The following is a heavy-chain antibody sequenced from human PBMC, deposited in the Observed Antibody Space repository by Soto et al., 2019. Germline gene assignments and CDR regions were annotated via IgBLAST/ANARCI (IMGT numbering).Heavy chain of an antibody. CDR1: GFTFSSYW. D-gene: IGHD3-22*01. J-gene: IGHJ4*02. CDR2: IKKDGSEK. CDR3: ARATQSYYDTSGYYSYVH. Sequence: TGGSLRLSCAASGFTFSSYWMSWVRQAPGKGLEWVANIKKDGSEKYYVDSVKGRFTISRDNAKNSLYLQMNSLRAEDTAFYFCARATQSYYDTSGYYSYVHWGQGAQVTVSS. V-gene: IGHV3-7*03.